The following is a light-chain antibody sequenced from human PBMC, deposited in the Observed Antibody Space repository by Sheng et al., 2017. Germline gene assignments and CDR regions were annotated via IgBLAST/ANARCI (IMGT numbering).Light chain of an antibody. Sequence: QSALTQPRAVSGSPGQSVSISCSGSSSDIGRYNYVSWYQQLPGTAPKLLIYRNNQRPSGVPDRFSGSKSGTSASLAISGLRSEDEADYYCAAWDDSLGEVFGGGTKLTVL. CDR3: AAWDDSLGEV. J-gene: IGLJ3*02. CDR1: SSDIGRYNY. V-gene: IGLV1-47*01. CDR2: RNN.